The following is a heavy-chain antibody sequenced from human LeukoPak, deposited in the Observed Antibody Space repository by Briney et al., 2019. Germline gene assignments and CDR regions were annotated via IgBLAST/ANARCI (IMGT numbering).Heavy chain of an antibody. Sequence: SETLSLTCTVPGGSISSSSYYWGWIRQPPGKGLEWIGSIYYSGSTYYNPSLKSRVTISVDTSKNQFSLKLSSVTAADTAVYYCARGSGDFWSGYYLTWGQGTLVTVSS. CDR3: ARGSGDFWSGYYLT. CDR2: IYYSGST. CDR1: GGSISSSSYY. J-gene: IGHJ4*02. D-gene: IGHD3-3*01. V-gene: IGHV4-39*07.